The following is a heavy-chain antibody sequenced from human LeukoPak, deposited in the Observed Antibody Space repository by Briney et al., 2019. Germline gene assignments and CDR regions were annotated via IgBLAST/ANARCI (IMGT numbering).Heavy chain of an antibody. CDR1: GFTFSSNW. CDR2: VRQDGSDK. Sequence: GGSLRLSCAASGFTFSSNWMAWVRQAPGKGLEWVANVRQDGSDKYYVDSVEGRFTISRDNGKNSLFLQMNSLRAEDTAVYYCARDLSGIGYFDRWGQGTLVTVPS. J-gene: IGHJ4*02. V-gene: IGHV3-7*01. D-gene: IGHD3-9*01. CDR3: ARDLSGIGYFDR.